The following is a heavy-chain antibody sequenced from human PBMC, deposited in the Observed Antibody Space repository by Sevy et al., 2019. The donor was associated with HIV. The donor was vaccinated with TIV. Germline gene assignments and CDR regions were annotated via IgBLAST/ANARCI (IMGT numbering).Heavy chain of an antibody. D-gene: IGHD4-17*01. J-gene: IGHJ3*02. Sequence: GGSPRLSCAASGFTFTDFYLNWVRQAPGKGLEWVSSISGLSNYKFYADSMKGRFTISRDNAENSIYLQMNSLRAEDTAVYFCARRGPSTVHDAFDIWGQGTMVTVSS. CDR3: ARRGPSTVHDAFDI. V-gene: IGHV3-21*01. CDR2: ISGLSNYK. CDR1: GFTFTDFY.